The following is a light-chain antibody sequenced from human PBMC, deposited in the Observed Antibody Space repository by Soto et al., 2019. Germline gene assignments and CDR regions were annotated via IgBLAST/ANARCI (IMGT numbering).Light chain of an antibody. V-gene: IGLV7-43*01. Sequence: QTVVTQEPSLTVSPGGTVTLTCASSTGAVTSDNYANWLQQKPGQAPRALIYSTDTKHSWTPARFSGSLLGGKAALTLSPVQPEDEADYYCLLYYGGAVLFGGGTKLTVL. CDR1: TGAVTSDNY. CDR3: LLYYGGAVL. J-gene: IGLJ2*01. CDR2: STD.